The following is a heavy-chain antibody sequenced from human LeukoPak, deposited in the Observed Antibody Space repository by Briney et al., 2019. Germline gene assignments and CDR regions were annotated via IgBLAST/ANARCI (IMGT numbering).Heavy chain of an antibody. CDR1: GYTLTELS. J-gene: IGHJ4*02. D-gene: IGHD2-21*02. CDR3: ATGLPYCGGDCYRFDY. Sequence: ASVKVSCKVSGYTLTELSMHWVRQAPGKGLEWMGGFDPEDGETIYAQKFQGRVTMTEDTSTDTAYIELSSLRSEDTAVYYCATGLPYCGGDCYRFDYWGQGTLVTVSS. V-gene: IGHV1-24*01. CDR2: FDPEDGET.